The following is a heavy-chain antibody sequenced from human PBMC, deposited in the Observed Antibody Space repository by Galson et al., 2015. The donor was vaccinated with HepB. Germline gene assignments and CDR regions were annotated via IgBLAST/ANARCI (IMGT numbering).Heavy chain of an antibody. CDR2: IKSKTDGGTT. Sequence: SLRLSCAASGFTFSNAWMSWVRQAPGKGLEWVGRIKSKTDGGTTDYAAPVKGRFTISRDDSKNTLYLQMNSLKTEDTAVYYCTTAKQLLGMDVWGQGTTVTVSS. D-gene: IGHD5-18*01. CDR3: TTAKQLLGMDV. V-gene: IGHV3-15*01. CDR1: GFTFSNAW. J-gene: IGHJ6*02.